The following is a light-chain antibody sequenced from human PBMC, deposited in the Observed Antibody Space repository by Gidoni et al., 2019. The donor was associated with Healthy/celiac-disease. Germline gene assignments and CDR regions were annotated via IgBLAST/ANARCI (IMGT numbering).Light chain of an antibody. CDR2: WAS. CDR3: QQYYSTPFT. CDR1: QSFLYSSNNKNY. J-gene: IGKJ3*01. Sequence: DIVMTQSPDSLAVSLGERATINCKSSQSFLYSSNNKNYLAWYQQKPGQPPKLLIYWASTRESGVPARFSGSGSGTFFTLPISSLQAEDVAVYYCQQYYSTPFTFGPGPKVDIK. V-gene: IGKV4-1*01.